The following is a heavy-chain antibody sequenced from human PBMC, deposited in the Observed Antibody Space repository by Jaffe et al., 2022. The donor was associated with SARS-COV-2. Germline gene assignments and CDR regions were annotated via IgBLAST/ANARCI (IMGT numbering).Heavy chain of an antibody. CDR2: ISYDGSNK. CDR3: AITMVRGVMGY. Sequence: QVQLVESGGGVVQPGRSLRLSCAASGFTFSSYAMHWVRQAPGKGLEWVAVISYDGSNKYYADSVKGRFTISRDNSKNTLYLQMNSLRAEDTAVYYCAITMVRGVMGYWGQGTLVTVSS. D-gene: IGHD3-10*01. CDR1: GFTFSSYA. J-gene: IGHJ4*02. V-gene: IGHV3-30*04.